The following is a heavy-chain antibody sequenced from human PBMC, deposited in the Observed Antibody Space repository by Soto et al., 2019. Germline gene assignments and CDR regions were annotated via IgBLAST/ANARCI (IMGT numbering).Heavy chain of an antibody. Sequence: GGSLRLFCAASGFTLSGYAMDWVRQAPGKGLEYVSGISSNGVGTYYANSVQGRFTISRDNSKNTVYLQMGSLRPEDMAVYYCARRARPDFYYMDVWGKGTTVTVSS. CDR3: ARRARPDFYYMDV. CDR1: GFTLSGYA. J-gene: IGHJ6*03. V-gene: IGHV3-64*01. D-gene: IGHD6-6*01. CDR2: ISSNGVGT.